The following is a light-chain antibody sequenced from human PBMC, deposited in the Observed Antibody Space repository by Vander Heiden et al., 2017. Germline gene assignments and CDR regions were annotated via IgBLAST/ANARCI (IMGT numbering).Light chain of an antibody. V-gene: IGKV1-39*01. J-gene: IGKJ4*01. CDR1: QTISNY. CDR2: GAS. CDR3: QETYSTPRLT. Sequence: DIQMTQSPSSLSASVGDRVTITCRASQTISNYLNWYQQKPGKAPKLLIYGASSLQSGVPSRFSGSGSGTDFTLTISCLQLEDFATYYCQETYSTPRLTFGGGTKVEIK.